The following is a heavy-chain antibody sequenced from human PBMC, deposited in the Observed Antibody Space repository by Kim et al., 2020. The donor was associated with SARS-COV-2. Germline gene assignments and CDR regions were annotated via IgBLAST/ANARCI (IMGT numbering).Heavy chain of an antibody. J-gene: IGHJ5*02. CDR2: INAGNGNT. V-gene: IGHV1-3*01. D-gene: IGHD2-15*01. CDR1: GYTFTSYA. Sequence: ASVKVSCKASGYTFTSYAMHWVRQAPGQRLEWMGWINAGNGNTKYSQKFQGRVTITRDTSASTAYMELSSLRSEDTAVYYCARDGYCSGGSCYRSDWFDPWGQGTLFTFSS. CDR3: ARDGYCSGGSCYRSDWFDP.